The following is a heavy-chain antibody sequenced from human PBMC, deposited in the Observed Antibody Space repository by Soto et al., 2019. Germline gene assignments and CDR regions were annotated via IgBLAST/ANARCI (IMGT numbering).Heavy chain of an antibody. J-gene: IGHJ4*02. CDR1: GFTFSSYG. Sequence: PGGSLRLSCAASGFTFSSYGMRWVRQAPGKGLEWVAVISYDGSNKYYADSVKGRFTISRDNSKNTLYLQMNSLRAEDTAVYYCAKDSDPRNYDFWSGYYGWGQGTLVTVSS. CDR2: ISYDGSNK. CDR3: AKDSDPRNYDFWSGYYG. V-gene: IGHV3-30*18. D-gene: IGHD3-3*01.